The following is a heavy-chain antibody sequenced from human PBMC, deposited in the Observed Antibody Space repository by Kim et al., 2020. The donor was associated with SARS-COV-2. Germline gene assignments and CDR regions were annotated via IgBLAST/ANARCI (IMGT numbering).Heavy chain of an antibody. CDR3: ARDRDCSSTSCPGGLDY. CDR2: ISYDGSNK. Sequence: GGSLRLSCAASGFTFSSYAMHWVRQAPGKGLEWVAVISYDGSNKYYADSVKGRFTISRDNSKNTLYLQMNSLRAEDTAVYYCARDRDCSSTSCPGGLDYWGQGTLVTVSS. CDR1: GFTFSSYA. V-gene: IGHV3-30*04. J-gene: IGHJ4*02. D-gene: IGHD2-2*01.